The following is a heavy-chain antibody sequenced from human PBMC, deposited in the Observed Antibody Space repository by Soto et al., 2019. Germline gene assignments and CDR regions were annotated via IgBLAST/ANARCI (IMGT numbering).Heavy chain of an antibody. D-gene: IGHD5-18*01. CDR1: GYTFTNYY. V-gene: IGHV1-46*01. Sequence: QVHLVQSGAEVKKPGASVKVSCKASGYTFTNYYIHWVRQAPGQGLEWLGIIRPSGGRTEYAQRFQGRVTMTSDTSTSTVYMELTSLTSEDTAVYYCAREPNESYYFDYWGQGTLVTVSS. J-gene: IGHJ4*02. CDR2: IRPSGGRT. CDR3: AREPNESYYFDY.